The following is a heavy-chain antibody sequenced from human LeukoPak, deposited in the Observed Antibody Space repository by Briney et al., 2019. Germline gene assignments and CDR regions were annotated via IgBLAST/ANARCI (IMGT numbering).Heavy chain of an antibody. CDR2: ISYDGIYK. Sequence: GGSLRLSCAASGFTFSSYGMHWVRQAPGKGLEWVAYISYDGIYKNYTDSVRGRFTIARDNSKTTLYLQMISLRPEDSAVYFCAKDRSTGWYAGFDFWGQGTLVTVSS. V-gene: IGHV3-30*18. CDR1: GFTFSSYG. J-gene: IGHJ5*01. CDR3: AKDRSTGWYAGFDF. D-gene: IGHD6-19*01.